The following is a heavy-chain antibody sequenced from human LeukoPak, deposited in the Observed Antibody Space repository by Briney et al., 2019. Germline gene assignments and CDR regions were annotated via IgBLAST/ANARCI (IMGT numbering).Heavy chain of an antibody. V-gene: IGHV5-51*01. CDR3: ARQSGGGTYFPYYFDY. Sequence: GESPKISCKGSGYSFTSYWIGWVRQMPGKGLEWMGIIYPGDSDTRYSPSFQGQVTISADKSISTAYLQWSSLKASDTAMYYCARQSGGGTYFPYYFDYWGQGTLVTVSS. CDR2: IYPGDSDT. D-gene: IGHD1-26*01. CDR1: GYSFTSYW. J-gene: IGHJ4*02.